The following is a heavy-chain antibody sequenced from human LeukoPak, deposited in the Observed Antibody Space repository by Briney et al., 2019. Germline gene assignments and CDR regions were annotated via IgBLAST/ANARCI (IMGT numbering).Heavy chain of an antibody. CDR3: ARLVAGKPREPNDY. J-gene: IGHJ4*02. CDR2: IYHSGST. D-gene: IGHD1-26*01. Sequence: SETLSLTCTVSGGSISSGGYYWSWIRQPPGKGLEWIGYIYHSGSTNYNPSLKSRVTISVDRSKNQFSLKLSSVTAADTAVYYCARLVAGKPREPNDYWGQGTLVTVSS. CDR1: GGSISSGGYY. V-gene: IGHV4-30-2*01.